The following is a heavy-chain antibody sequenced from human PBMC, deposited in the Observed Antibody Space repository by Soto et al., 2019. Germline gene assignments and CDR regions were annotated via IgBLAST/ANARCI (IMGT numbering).Heavy chain of an antibody. CDR3: AKFLRYGVRDAFDC. D-gene: IGHD4-17*01. J-gene: IGHJ3*01. Sequence: GGSLRLSCAASGFTFSSYAMSWVRQAPGKGLEWVSAISGGSTYYADSVKGRFTISRGNSKNTLYLQMNSLRAEDTAVYYCAKFLRYGVRDAFDCWGQGTMATVPS. V-gene: IGHV3-23*01. CDR1: GFTFSSYA. CDR2: ISGGST.